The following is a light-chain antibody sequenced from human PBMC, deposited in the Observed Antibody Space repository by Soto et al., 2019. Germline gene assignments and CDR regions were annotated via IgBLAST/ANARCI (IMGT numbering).Light chain of an antibody. V-gene: IGLV2-23*02. Sequence: QSVLTQPASVSGSLGQSITISCTGTSSDVGSYNLVSWYQQHPGKAPKLMVYEVIKRPSGVSNRFSGSKSGNTASLTISGLQAEDEADYYCGSYAGSSNWVFGGGTKVTVL. CDR3: GSYAGSSNWV. CDR2: EVI. CDR1: SSDVGSYNL. J-gene: IGLJ3*02.